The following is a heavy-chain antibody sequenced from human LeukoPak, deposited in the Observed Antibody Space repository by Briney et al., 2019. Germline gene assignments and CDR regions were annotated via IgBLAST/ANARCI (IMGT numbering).Heavy chain of an antibody. D-gene: IGHD5-18*01. CDR1: GFTFSSNY. Sequence: GGSLRLSCAASGFTFSSNYMSWVRQAPGKGLEWLASISFDGSEIYYGDSVKGRFTISRDNSKNTLFLQMNSLRADDTAVYLCAKDREGRGYNYGTYFDYWGQGTLVTVSS. CDR3: AKDREGRGYNYGTYFDY. CDR2: ISFDGSEI. V-gene: IGHV3-30*18. J-gene: IGHJ4*02.